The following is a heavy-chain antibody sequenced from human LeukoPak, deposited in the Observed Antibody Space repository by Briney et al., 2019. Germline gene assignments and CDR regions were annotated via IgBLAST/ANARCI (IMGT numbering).Heavy chain of an antibody. CDR2: SYSGGNA. J-gene: IGHJ3*01. D-gene: IGHD1-26*01. CDR3: AHSKRGGGYYINAFAV. Sequence: KPSETLSLTCTVSGASTSAYYWSWIRQPPGKGPEWIGYSYSGGNANYNPSLKSRVTISIDTSENQFSLRLTSVTAADTAVYFCAHSKRGGGYYINAFAVWGQGALVTISS. V-gene: IGHV4-59*01. CDR1: GASTSAYY.